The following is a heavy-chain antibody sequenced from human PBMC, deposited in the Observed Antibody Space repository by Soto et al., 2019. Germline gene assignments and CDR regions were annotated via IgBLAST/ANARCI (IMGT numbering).Heavy chain of an antibody. D-gene: IGHD6-19*01. Sequence: GASVKVSCKASGGTFSSYAISWVRQAPGQGLEWMGGIIPIFGTANYAQKFQGRVTITADESTSTAYMELSSLRSEDTAVYYCARPQISSGWHECYFDYWGQGTLVTVSS. CDR1: GGTFSSYA. J-gene: IGHJ4*02. V-gene: IGHV1-69*13. CDR2: IIPIFGTA. CDR3: ARPQISSGWHECYFDY.